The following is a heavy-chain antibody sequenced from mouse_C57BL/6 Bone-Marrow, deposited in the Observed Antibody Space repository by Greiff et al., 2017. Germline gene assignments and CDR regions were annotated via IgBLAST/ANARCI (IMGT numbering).Heavy chain of an antibody. Sequence: QVQLQQPGAELVKPGASVKLSCKASGYTFTSYWMQWVKQRPGQGLEWIGEIDPSDSYTNYNQKFKGKATLTVDTSSSTAYMQLSSLTSEDSAVYYCARDGSPFFDYWGQGNTLTVSS. CDR1: GYTFTSYW. D-gene: IGHD1-1*01. CDR2: IDPSDSYT. V-gene: IGHV1-50*01. J-gene: IGHJ2*01. CDR3: ARDGSPFFDY.